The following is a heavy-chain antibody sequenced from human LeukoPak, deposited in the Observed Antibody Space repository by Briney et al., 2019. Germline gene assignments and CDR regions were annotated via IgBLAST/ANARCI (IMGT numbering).Heavy chain of an antibody. CDR3: ARNFYFDSSGYYHY. CDR1: GYTFTGYY. J-gene: IGHJ4*02. D-gene: IGHD3-22*01. V-gene: IGHV1-2*02. Sequence: ASVKVSCKASGYTFTGYYMHWGRQAPGQGLEWMGWINPNSGGTNYAQKFQGRVTTTRDTSISTAYMELSRLRSDDTAVYYCARNFYFDSSGYYHYWGQGTLVTVSS. CDR2: INPNSGGT.